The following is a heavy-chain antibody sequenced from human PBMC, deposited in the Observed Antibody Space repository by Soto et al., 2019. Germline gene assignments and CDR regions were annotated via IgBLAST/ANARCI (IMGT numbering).Heavy chain of an antibody. D-gene: IGHD2-15*01. CDR1: GGSISSGGYY. J-gene: IGHJ4*02. CDR2: IYYSGST. CDR3: AREVCEHSGGSCYFDY. V-gene: IGHV4-31*03. Sequence: QVQLQESGPGLVKPSQTLSLTCTVSGGSISSGGYYWSWIRQHPGKGRGGIGYIYYSGSTYYNPSLKSRVTISVDTSKNQFSLKLSSVTAADTAVYYCAREVCEHSGGSCYFDYWGQGTLVTVSS.